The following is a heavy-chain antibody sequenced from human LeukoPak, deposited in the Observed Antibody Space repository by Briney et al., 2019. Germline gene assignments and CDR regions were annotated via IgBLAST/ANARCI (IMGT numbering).Heavy chain of an antibody. V-gene: IGHV3-21*01. CDR3: ARGDVDTDMITGYYYYHMDV. Sequence: PGGSLRLSCAASGFTFSSYSMNWVRQAPGKGLEWVSSISSSSSYIYYADSVKGRFTISRDNAKNSLYLQMNSLRAEDTAVYYCARGDVDTDMITGYYYYHMDVWGKGTTVTVSS. D-gene: IGHD5-18*01. J-gene: IGHJ6*03. CDR2: ISSSSSYI. CDR1: GFTFSSYS.